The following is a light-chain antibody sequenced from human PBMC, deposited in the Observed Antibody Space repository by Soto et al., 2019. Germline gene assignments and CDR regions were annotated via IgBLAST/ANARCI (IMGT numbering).Light chain of an antibody. CDR1: QSVSSSY. CDR2: GAS. J-gene: IGKJ1*01. CDR3: QQDYNLPWT. Sequence: EIVMTQSPATLSLSPGERATLSCRASQSVSSSYLSWYQQKPGQAPRLLIYGASTRATGIPARFSGSGSGTDFTLTISSLQPEDFAVYYCQQDYNLPWTFGQGIKVEFK. V-gene: IGKV3D-7*01.